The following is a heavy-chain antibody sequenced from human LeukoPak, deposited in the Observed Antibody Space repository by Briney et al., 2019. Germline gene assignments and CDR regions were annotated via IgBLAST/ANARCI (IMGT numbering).Heavy chain of an antibody. J-gene: IGHJ4*02. CDR3: TRANGYGLIDY. CDR2: IYYSGDT. V-gene: IGHV4-39*07. Sequence: SETLSLTCTVSGASISSGNYYWGWIRQPPGKGLEWLGSIYYSGDTYNNPPLKSRVTISVDTAKSQFSLRLTSMTAADTAVYYCTRANGYGLIDYWGQGTLVTVSS. D-gene: IGHD3-10*01. CDR1: GASISSGNYY.